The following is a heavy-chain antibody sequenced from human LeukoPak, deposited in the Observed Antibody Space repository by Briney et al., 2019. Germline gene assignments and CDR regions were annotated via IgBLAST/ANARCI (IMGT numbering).Heavy chain of an antibody. CDR3: AGTYYYDSSGYYHYSL. Sequence: SETLSLTRTVSGNSISSYYWSWIRQPPGKGLEWIGYIYYSGSTNYNPSLKSRVTISVDTSKNQFSLKLSSVTAADTAVYYCAGTYYYDSSGYYHYSLWGQGTLVTVSS. J-gene: IGHJ4*02. D-gene: IGHD3-22*01. V-gene: IGHV4-59*01. CDR1: GNSISSYY. CDR2: IYYSGST.